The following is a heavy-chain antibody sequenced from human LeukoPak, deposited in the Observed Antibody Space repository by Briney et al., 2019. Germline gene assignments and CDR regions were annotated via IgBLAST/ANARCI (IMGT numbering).Heavy chain of an antibody. CDR3: AKDGGPTWIQLWLIDY. V-gene: IGHV3-23*01. CDR1: GFTFSSYA. Sequence: GGSLRLSCAASGFTFSSYAMSWVRQAPGKGLEWVSAISGSGGSKYYADSVKGRFTISRDNSKNTLYLQMNSLRAEDTAVYYCAKDGGPTWIQLWLIDYWGQGTLVTVSS. CDR2: ISGSGGSK. J-gene: IGHJ4*02. D-gene: IGHD5-18*01.